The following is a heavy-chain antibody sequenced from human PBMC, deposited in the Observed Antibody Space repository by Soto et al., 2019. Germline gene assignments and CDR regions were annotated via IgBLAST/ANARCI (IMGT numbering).Heavy chain of an antibody. CDR2: IYSDGTT. J-gene: IGHJ6*01. CDR1: GFIVSSNY. CDR3: ARELVVVINSNADYYGLDV. Sequence: EVQLVESGGGLIQPGGSLRLSCAASGFIVSSNYMTWVRQAPGKGLEWVSLIYSDGTTYYADSVKGRFTIYRDNSKNTLHLQMNSLRAEDTAVYYCARELVVVINSNADYYGLDVW. V-gene: IGHV3-53*01. D-gene: IGHD2-15*01.